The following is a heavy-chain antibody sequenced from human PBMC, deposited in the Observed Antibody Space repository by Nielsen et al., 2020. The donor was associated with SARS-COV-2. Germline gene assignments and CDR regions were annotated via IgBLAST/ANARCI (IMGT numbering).Heavy chain of an antibody. CDR2: TYYRSKWYN. D-gene: IGHD4-17*01. J-gene: IGHJ6*03. Sequence: WIRQSPSRGLEWLGRTYYRSKWYNDYAVSVKSRITIIPDTSKNQFSLHLNSVTPEDTAVYYCARARGAYGDYYYYYTDVWGKGTTVTVSS. V-gene: IGHV6-1*01. CDR3: ARARGAYGDYYYYYTDV.